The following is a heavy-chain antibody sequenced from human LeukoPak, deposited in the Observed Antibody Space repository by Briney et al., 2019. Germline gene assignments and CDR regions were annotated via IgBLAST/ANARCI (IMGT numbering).Heavy chain of an antibody. CDR3: AKDPMGGSYYFDY. CDR2: ISGSGGST. CDR1: GFTFSSYA. V-gene: IGHV3-23*01. Sequence: GGSLRLSCAASGFTFSSYAMSWVRQAPGKGLELVSAISGSGGSTYYADSVKGRFTISRDNSKNTLYLQMNSLRAEDTAVYYCAKDPMGGSYYFDYWGQGTLVTVSS. D-gene: IGHD1-26*01. J-gene: IGHJ4*02.